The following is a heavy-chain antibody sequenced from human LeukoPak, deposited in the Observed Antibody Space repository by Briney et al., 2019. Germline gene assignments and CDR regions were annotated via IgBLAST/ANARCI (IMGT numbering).Heavy chain of an antibody. J-gene: IGHJ4*02. CDR3: AKDLRVVGESSAGPLDH. D-gene: IGHD2-15*01. V-gene: IGHV3-23*01. CDR1: GFTFSSYA. Sequence: GGSLRLSCAASGFTFSSYAMGWVRQAPGRGLECVSSISGSGSTIYYADSVKGRFTISRDNSKNTLYLQMNSLRVEDTAVYYCAKDLRVVGESSAGPLDHWGQGTLVTVSS. CDR2: ISGSGSTI.